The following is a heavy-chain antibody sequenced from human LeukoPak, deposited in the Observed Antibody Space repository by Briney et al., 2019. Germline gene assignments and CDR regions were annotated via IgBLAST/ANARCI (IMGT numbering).Heavy chain of an antibody. V-gene: IGHV4-34*01. CDR1: VGSFSGYY. CDR2: INHSGST. D-gene: IGHD6-13*01. Sequence: PSETLSLTCAVYVGSFSGYYWSWIRQPPGKGLEWIGEINHSGSTNYNPSLKSRVTISVDTSKNQFSLKLSSVTAADTAVYYCAGGSSSWYWGYWGQGTLVTVSS. J-gene: IGHJ4*02. CDR3: AGGSSSWYWGY.